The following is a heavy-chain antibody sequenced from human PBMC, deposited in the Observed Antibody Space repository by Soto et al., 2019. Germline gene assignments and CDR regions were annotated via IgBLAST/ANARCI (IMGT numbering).Heavy chain of an antibody. D-gene: IGHD4-17*01. CDR3: ARRYGDCFDY. V-gene: IGHV4-59*08. J-gene: IGHJ4*02. CDR1: GGSITDSSGGSFMTYY. CDR2: IYFRGRT. Sequence: SETLSLTCNISGGSITDSSGGSFMTYYWNWVRQPPGKGLEWIGYIYFRGRTNYNPSLRTRLTISTDTSKNQFSLRLDSVTAADTAVYYCARRYGDCFDYWGQGTLVPVSS.